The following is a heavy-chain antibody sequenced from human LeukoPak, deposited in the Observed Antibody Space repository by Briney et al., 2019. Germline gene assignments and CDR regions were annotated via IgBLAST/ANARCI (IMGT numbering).Heavy chain of an antibody. CDR3: AKDGDYYDSSGYYYPSGIVSYYFDY. V-gene: IGHV3-30*18. CDR1: GFTFSSYG. Sequence: GRSLRLSCAASGFTFSSYGMHWVRQAPGKGLEWVAVISYDGSNKYYADSVKGRFTISRDNSKNTLYLQMNSLRAEDTAVYYCAKDGDYYDSSGYYYPSGIVSYYFDYWGQGTLVTVSS. D-gene: IGHD3-22*01. CDR2: ISYDGSNK. J-gene: IGHJ4*02.